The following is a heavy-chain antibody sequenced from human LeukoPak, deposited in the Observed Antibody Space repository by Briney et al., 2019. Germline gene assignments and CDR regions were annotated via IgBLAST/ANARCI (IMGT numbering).Heavy chain of an antibody. D-gene: IGHD6-13*01. J-gene: IGHJ3*02. Sequence: SETLSLTCTVSGGSISSSYYWGWIRQPPGKGLEWIGNIYYSGSTYYNPSLKSRVTISVDTSKSQFSLKLSSVTAADTAVYYCARLWYSSSWYIYTFDIWGQGTMVTVSS. V-gene: IGHV4-39*01. CDR1: GGSISSSYY. CDR3: ARLWYSSSWYIYTFDI. CDR2: IYYSGST.